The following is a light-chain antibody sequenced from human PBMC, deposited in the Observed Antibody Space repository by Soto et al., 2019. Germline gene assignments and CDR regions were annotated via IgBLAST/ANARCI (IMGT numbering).Light chain of an antibody. Sequence: QSALTQPASVSGSPGQSITISCTGTSSDVGGYNYVSWYQQYPGKAPKLMIYEVSNRPSGVSNRFSGSKSGNTASLTISGLQAEDEADYYCSSYTSSSTPWVFGTGTKVTVL. CDR1: SSDVGGYNY. CDR3: SSYTSSSTPWV. CDR2: EVS. V-gene: IGLV2-14*01. J-gene: IGLJ1*01.